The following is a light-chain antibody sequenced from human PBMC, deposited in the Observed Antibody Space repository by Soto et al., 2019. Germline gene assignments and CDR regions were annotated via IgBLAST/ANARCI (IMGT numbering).Light chain of an antibody. CDR2: GAS. V-gene: IGKV3-20*01. Sequence: EIVLTQSPGTLSLSPGERATLSCRTSQSLGSTSLAWYQQKPGQAPRLLIYGASTRATGIPDRFSGSGSGTEFTLTISRLEPEDFVVYYCQQYGTSPITFGQGTRLDIK. CDR3: QQYGTSPIT. CDR1: QSLGSTS. J-gene: IGKJ5*01.